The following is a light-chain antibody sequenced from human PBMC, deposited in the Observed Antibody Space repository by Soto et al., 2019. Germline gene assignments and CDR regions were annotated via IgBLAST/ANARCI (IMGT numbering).Light chain of an antibody. CDR1: QDIRNF. CDR3: QKYSSVPV. Sequence: DIQMTQSPTSLSASVGDRVTITCRASQDIRNFVAWYQQKPGKAPKLLIYAASTLQFGVPPRFRGSGSGTDFTLTINSLQPEDVATYSCQKYSSVPVFGPGTKVEIK. CDR2: AAS. V-gene: IGKV1-27*01. J-gene: IGKJ3*01.